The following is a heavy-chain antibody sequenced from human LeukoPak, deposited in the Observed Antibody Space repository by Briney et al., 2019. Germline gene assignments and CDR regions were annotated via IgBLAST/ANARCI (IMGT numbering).Heavy chain of an antibody. CDR1: GGSISSSSYY. CDR3: ASYHDSSGYIAEYFQH. V-gene: IGHV4-39*01. J-gene: IGHJ1*01. Sequence: SETLSLTCTVSGGSISSSSYYWGWIRQPPGKGMEWLGSIYYSGSTYYNPSLKSRVTISVDTSKNQFSLKLSSVTAADTAVYYCASYHDSSGYIAEYFQHWGQGTLVTVSS. D-gene: IGHD3-22*01. CDR2: IYYSGST.